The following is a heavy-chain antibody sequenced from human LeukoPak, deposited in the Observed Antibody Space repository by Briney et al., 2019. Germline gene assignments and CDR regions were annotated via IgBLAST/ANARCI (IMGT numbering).Heavy chain of an antibody. CDR3: ARDMASSGLDY. V-gene: IGHV3-53*01. J-gene: IGHJ4*02. Sequence: GGSLSLSCAASGFTVSSNYMSWVRQAPGKGLEWVSVIYSGGSTYYADSVKGRFTISRDNSKNTLYLQMNSLRAEDTAVYYCARDMASSGLDYWGQGTLVTVSS. D-gene: IGHD3-22*01. CDR2: IYSGGST. CDR1: GFTVSSNY.